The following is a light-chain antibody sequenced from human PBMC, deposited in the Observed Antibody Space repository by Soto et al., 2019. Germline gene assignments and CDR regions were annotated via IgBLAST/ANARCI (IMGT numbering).Light chain of an antibody. J-gene: IGLJ1*01. CDR3: SSYTSSSSSDV. CDR2: DVS. V-gene: IGLV2-14*01. CDR1: SSDVGGYNY. Sequence: QSVLTQPASVSGSPGQSITISCTGTSSDVGGYNYVSWYQQHPGKAPKLMIYDVSNRPSGVSSRFSGSKSGNTASLTISGLQAEDEADYYCSSYTSSSSSDVFGAGTKLTVL.